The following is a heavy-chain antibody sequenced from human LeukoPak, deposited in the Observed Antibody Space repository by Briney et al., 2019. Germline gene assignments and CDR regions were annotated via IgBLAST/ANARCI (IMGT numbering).Heavy chain of an antibody. D-gene: IGHD3-22*01. CDR1: GFTFSSYS. J-gene: IGHJ4*02. V-gene: IGHV3-21*01. Sequence: PGGSLRLSCAASGFTFSSYSMNWVRQAPGKGLEWVSSISSSSSYIYYADSVKGRFTISRDNSKNTLYLQMNSLRAEDTAVYYCATDRDYHDSSGYYLVDYWGQGTLVTVSS. CDR2: ISSSSSYI. CDR3: ATDRDYHDSSGYYLVDY.